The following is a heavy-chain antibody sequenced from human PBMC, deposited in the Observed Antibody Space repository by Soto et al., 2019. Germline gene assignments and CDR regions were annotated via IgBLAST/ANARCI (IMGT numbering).Heavy chain of an antibody. J-gene: IGHJ4*02. Sequence: GGSLRLSCVASGFDLTSSRMNWVRQAPGKGLEWVSGLSGSGTSTYYADSVKGRFTISRDNSRDTLFLQMNSLTADDTAVYYCAKATTNGGWFNPFDSWGQGALVTVSS. CDR3: AKATTNGGWFNPFDS. CDR1: GFDLTSSR. D-gene: IGHD6-19*01. CDR2: LSGSGTST. V-gene: IGHV3-23*01.